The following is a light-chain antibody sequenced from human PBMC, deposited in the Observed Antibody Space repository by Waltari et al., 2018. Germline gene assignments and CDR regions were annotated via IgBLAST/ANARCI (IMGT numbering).Light chain of an antibody. V-gene: IGLV3-19*01. Sequence: SSELTQDPAVSVAMGQTVTITCQGNSLRSYYASWYQQRPGQAPILVIYDQNTRPSGVPDRFSGSRADNTAALTITGAQAEDEASYYCHSRDGSGSGCSFGGGTKLTVL. CDR2: DQN. CDR3: HSRDGSGSGCS. CDR1: SLRSYY. J-gene: IGLJ2*01.